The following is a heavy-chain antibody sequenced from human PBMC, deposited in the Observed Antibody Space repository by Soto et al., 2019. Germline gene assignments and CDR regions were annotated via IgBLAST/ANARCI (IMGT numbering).Heavy chain of an antibody. D-gene: IGHD3-10*01. CDR1: GGSISSYY. V-gene: IGHV4-59*08. Sequence: SETVCLTCTVSGGSISSYYWSWIRQPPGKGLEWSGDIDYRGSTNYNPSRKRRVTISVDTSKNQFSLKLRSVTAADTAVYYCAGTRRISFVRGAAADFDTWGQETMVTVSS. CDR3: AGTRRISFVRGAAADFDT. J-gene: IGHJ4*03. CDR2: IDYRGST.